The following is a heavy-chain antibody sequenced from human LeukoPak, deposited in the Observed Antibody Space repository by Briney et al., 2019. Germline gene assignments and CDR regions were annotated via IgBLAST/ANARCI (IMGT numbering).Heavy chain of an antibody. CDR1: GGSISSYY. D-gene: IGHD1-26*01. CDR3: ARGATSGLRWYPAVDWYFDL. CDR2: IYDSGST. J-gene: IGHJ2*01. Sequence: SETLSLTCTVSGGSISSYYWSWIRQPPGKGLEWIGYIYDSGSTNYNPSLKSRVTISVDTSKNQFSLKLSSVTAADTAVYYCARGATSGLRWYPAVDWYFDLWGRGTLVTVSS. V-gene: IGHV4-59*01.